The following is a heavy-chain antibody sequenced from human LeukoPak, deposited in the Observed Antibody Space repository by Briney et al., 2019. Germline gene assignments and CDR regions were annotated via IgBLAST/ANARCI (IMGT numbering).Heavy chain of an antibody. V-gene: IGHV1-46*01. CDR1: GYTFTSYY. CDR2: INPSGGST. CDR3: AREPVVADAFDI. Sequence: ASVKVSCKASGYTFTSYYMHWVRQAPGQGPEWMGIINPSGGSTSYAQKFQGRVTMTRDTSTSTVYMELSSLRSEDTAVYYCAREPVVADAFDIWGQGTMVTVSS. J-gene: IGHJ3*02. D-gene: IGHD2-15*01.